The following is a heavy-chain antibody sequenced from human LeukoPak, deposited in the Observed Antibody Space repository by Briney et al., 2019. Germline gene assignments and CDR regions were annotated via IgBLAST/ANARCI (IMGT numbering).Heavy chain of an antibody. CDR3: ASQSRGYSRSWNY. V-gene: IGHV4-34*01. J-gene: IGHJ4*02. CDR1: GGSFSGYY. Sequence: PSETLSLTCAVYGGSFSGYYWSWIRQPPGKGLEWIGEINHSGSTNYNPSFKSRVTISVDTSKNQFSLKLSSVTAADTAVYYCASQSRGYSRSWNYWGQGTLVTVSS. D-gene: IGHD6-13*01. CDR2: INHSGST.